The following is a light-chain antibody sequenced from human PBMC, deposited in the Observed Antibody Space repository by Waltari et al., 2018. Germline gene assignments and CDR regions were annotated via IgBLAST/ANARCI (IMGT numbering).Light chain of an antibody. CDR1: SSDIGRYNY. CDR2: DVS. J-gene: IGLJ1*01. Sequence: QSALTQPASVSGSPGQSLTISCTGTSSDIGRYNYVSWYQQYPGKAPKLMIHDVSDRPSGVSNRFSGSKFGNTASLTVSGLQSEDEADYYCSSYTSSKTYVFGTGTKVTVL. V-gene: IGLV2-14*03. CDR3: SSYTSSKTYV.